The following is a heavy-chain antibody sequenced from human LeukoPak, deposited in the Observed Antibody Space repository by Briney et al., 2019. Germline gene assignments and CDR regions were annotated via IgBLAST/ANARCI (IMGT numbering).Heavy chain of an antibody. Sequence: GGSLRLSCAASGFTFNSFAMHWVRQAPGKGLEWVAITSHDGSDNYYADSVKGRFTVSRDNSKNTVFLQMISLRAEDTAVYYCARIDYVWGTYSNDYWGQGTLVAVSS. CDR2: TSHDGSDN. CDR3: ARIDYVWGTYSNDY. V-gene: IGHV3-30*04. D-gene: IGHD3-16*01. CDR1: GFTFNSFA. J-gene: IGHJ4*02.